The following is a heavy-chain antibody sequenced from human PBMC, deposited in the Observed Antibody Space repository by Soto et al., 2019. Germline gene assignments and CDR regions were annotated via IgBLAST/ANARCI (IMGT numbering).Heavy chain of an antibody. V-gene: IGHV3-7*01. D-gene: IGHD6-6*01. CDR2: IKQDGSEK. J-gene: IGHJ5*02. Sequence: GGSLRLSCAASGFTFSSYWMSWVRQAPGKGLEWVANIKQDGSEKYYVDSVKGRFTISRDNAKNSLYLQMNSLRAEDTAVYYCARVSSEARPGWFDPWGQGTLVTVSS. CDR3: ARVSSEARPGWFDP. CDR1: GFTFSSYW.